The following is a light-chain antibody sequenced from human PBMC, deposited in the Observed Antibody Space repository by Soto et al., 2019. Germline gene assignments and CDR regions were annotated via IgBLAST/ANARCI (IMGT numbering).Light chain of an antibody. CDR1: SSDIGGYNY. CDR2: EVS. V-gene: IGLV2-8*01. J-gene: IGLJ2*01. CDR3: SSYTSSNTWV. Sequence: QSALTQPPSASGSPGQSVTISCTGTSSDIGGYNYVSWFQQHPGKAPKVMIYEVSKRPSGVPDRFSGSKSGNTASLTVSGPQAEDEADYYCSSYTSSNTWVFGGGTKLTVL.